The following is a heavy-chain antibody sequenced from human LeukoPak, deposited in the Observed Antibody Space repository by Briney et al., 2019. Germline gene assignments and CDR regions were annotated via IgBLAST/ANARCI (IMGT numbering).Heavy chain of an antibody. CDR3: ARVWATYYYGSGSYAQFDY. CDR2: IYYSGST. V-gene: IGHV4-39*07. Sequence: SETLSLTCTVSGGSISSSSYYWGWIRQPPGKGLEWIGSIYYSGSTYCNPSLKSRVTISVDTSKNQFSLKLSSVTAADTAVYYCARVWATYYYGSGSYAQFDYWGQGTLVTVSS. D-gene: IGHD3-10*01. J-gene: IGHJ4*02. CDR1: GGSISSSSYY.